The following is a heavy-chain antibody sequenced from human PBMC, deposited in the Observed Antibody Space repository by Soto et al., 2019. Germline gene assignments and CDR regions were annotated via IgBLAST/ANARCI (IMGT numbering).Heavy chain of an antibody. Sequence: GGSLRLSCEVSGFRFDDYGMSWVRQVPGKGLEWVSGINWNGDSTGYADSVKGRFTISRDKAKNSLYLQMNSLRDEDTALYYCAKSRNSRLYFYDYWGQGTLVTVSS. V-gene: IGHV3-20*04. CDR3: AKSRNSRLYFYDY. CDR2: INWNGDST. J-gene: IGHJ4*02. D-gene: IGHD3-10*01. CDR1: GFRFDDYG.